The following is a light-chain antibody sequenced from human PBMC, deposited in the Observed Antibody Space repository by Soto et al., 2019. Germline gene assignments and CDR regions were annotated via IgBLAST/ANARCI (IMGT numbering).Light chain of an antibody. CDR3: QQYGNSHPIT. Sequence: EIVLTQSPGTMCFSPGERATLCCRPSQSVSSGSLAWYQPKPGQAPRLLIYGASSRAAGIPDRFSGSGSGTDFTLTIRRLEPEDFAVYYCQQYGNSHPITFGQGTRREIK. V-gene: IGKV3-20*01. CDR2: GAS. J-gene: IGKJ5*01. CDR1: QSVSSGS.